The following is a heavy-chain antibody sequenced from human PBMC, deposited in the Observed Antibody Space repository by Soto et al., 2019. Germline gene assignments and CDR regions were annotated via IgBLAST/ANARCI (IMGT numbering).Heavy chain of an antibody. Sequence: GGSLRLSCAASGFTFSSYWMSWVRQAPGKGLEWVANIKQDGSEKYYVDSVKGRFTISRDNAKNSLYLQMNSLRAEDTAVYYCARSGGYCSGGSCSIFGYYGMDVWGQGTTVTVSS. CDR1: GFTFSSYW. D-gene: IGHD2-15*01. CDR3: ARSGGYCSGGSCSIFGYYGMDV. CDR2: IKQDGSEK. V-gene: IGHV3-7*05. J-gene: IGHJ6*02.